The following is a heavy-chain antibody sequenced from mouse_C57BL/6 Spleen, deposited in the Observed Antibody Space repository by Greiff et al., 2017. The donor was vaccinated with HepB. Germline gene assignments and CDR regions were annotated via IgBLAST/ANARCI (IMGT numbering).Heavy chain of an antibody. V-gene: IGHV14-4*01. CDR1: GFNIKDDY. D-gene: IGHD1-1*01. CDR3: TTDYYGSSGGFAY. CDR2: IDPENGDT. J-gene: IGHJ3*01. Sequence: VQLQQSGAELVRPGASVKLSCTASGFNIKDDYMHWVKQRPEQGLEWIGWIDPENGDTEYASKFQGKATITADTSSNTAYLQLRSLTSEDTAVYYCTTDYYGSSGGFAYWGQGTLVTVSA.